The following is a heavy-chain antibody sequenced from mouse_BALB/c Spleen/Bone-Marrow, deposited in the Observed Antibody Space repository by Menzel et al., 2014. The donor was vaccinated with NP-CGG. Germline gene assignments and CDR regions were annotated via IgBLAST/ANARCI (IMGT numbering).Heavy chain of an antibody. D-gene: IGHD2-4*01. CDR3: ARDGLRAWFVY. J-gene: IGHJ3*01. CDR1: GYTFTSYT. Sequence: VQLQQSGAELARPGASVKMSCKASGYTFTSYTIHWVKQRPGQGLEWIGYINPSSDYTNYNQKFKDKATLTADKSSSTAYMQLSSLTSEDSAVYYCARDGLRAWFVYWGQGTLVTVSA. CDR2: INPSSDYT. V-gene: IGHV1-4*01.